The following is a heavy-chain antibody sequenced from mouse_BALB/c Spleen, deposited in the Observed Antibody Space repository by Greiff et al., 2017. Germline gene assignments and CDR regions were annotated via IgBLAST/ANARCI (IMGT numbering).Heavy chain of an antibody. V-gene: IGHV5-6-5*01. J-gene: IGHJ3*01. Sequence: EVMLVESGGGLVKPGGSLKLSCAASGFTFSSYAMSWVRQTPEKRLEWVASISSGGSTYYPDSVKGRFTISRDNARNILYLQMSSLRSEDTAMYYCARGGGVYDGYYGFAYWGQGTLVTVSA. D-gene: IGHD2-3*01. CDR1: GFTFSSYA. CDR3: ARGGGVYDGYYGFAY. CDR2: ISSGGST.